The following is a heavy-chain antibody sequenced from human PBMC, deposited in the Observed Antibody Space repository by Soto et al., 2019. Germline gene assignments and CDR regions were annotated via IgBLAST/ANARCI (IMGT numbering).Heavy chain of an antibody. CDR2: INPSGGST. Sequence: GLEWMGIINPSGGSTSYAQKFQGRVTMTRDTSTGTVYMELSSLRSEDTAVYYCARDLDGGSGWELVDWGQGTLVTVSS. CDR3: ARDLDGGSGWELVD. V-gene: IGHV1-46*01. J-gene: IGHJ4*02. D-gene: IGHD1-26*01.